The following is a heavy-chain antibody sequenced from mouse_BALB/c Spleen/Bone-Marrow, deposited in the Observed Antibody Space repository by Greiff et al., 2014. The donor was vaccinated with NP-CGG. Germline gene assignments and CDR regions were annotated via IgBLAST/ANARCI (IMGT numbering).Heavy chain of an antibody. J-gene: IGHJ4*01. Sequence: QVTLKESGAELVRPGASEKLSCKASGYTFTNYWINWVKQRPGQGLEWIGNIYPSDSYTNYNQKFKDKATLTVDESSSTAYMQLSSPTSEDSAVYYCTRWLPYAMDYWGQGTSVTVSS. D-gene: IGHD2-2*01. V-gene: IGHV1-69*02. CDR2: IYPSDSYT. CDR3: TRWLPYAMDY. CDR1: GYTFTNYW.